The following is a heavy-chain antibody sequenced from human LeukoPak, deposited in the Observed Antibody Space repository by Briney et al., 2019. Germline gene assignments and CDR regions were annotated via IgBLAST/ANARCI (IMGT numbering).Heavy chain of an antibody. J-gene: IGHJ4*02. CDR3: ARGRLRYFDWSRGLRIGQIDY. D-gene: IGHD3-9*01. Sequence: SETLSLTCTVSGGSISSYYWSWIRQPPGKGLEWIGEINHSGSTNYNPSLKSRVTISVDTSKNQFSLKLSSVTAADTAVYYCARGRLRYFDWSRGLRIGQIDYWGQGTLVTVSS. V-gene: IGHV4-34*01. CDR2: INHSGST. CDR1: GGSISSYY.